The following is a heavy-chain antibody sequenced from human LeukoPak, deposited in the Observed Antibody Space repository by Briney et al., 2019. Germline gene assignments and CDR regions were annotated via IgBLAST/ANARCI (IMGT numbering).Heavy chain of an antibody. CDR3: ARGPIQLWIHNAMDV. CDR2: IRSKAYGGTT. D-gene: IGHD5-18*01. J-gene: IGHJ6*02. V-gene: IGHV3-49*04. Sequence: GGSLRLSCTGSGFTFGDHAMSWVRQAPGKGLEWVGFIRSKAYGGTTEYAASVRGRFIISRDDFASIAYLQMNSLTTENTAVYYCARGPIQLWIHNAMDVWVQGTTVTVSS. CDR1: GFTFGDHA.